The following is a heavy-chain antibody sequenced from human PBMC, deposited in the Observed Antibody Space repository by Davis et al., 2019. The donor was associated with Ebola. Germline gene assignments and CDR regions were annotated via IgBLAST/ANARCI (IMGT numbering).Heavy chain of an antibody. Sequence: SETLSLTCTVSGGSISSSGYYWSWIRQHPGKGLEWIGYIYYSGSTNYNSSLKSRITISVDTSKNQFSLKLNSVTATDTAVYYCARHRGNYYDYWGQGTLVTVSS. CDR3: ARHRGNYYDY. V-gene: IGHV4-61*05. CDR1: GGSISSSGYY. CDR2: IYYSGST. D-gene: IGHD1-26*01. J-gene: IGHJ4*02.